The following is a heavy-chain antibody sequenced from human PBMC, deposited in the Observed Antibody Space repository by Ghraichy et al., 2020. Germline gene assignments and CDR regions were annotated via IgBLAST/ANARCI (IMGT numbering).Heavy chain of an antibody. V-gene: IGHV3-30*03. CDR2: ISYDGSNK. J-gene: IGHJ3*02. CDR3: ATSFHYSSSWYGAFDI. CDR1: GFTFSSYG. D-gene: IGHD6-13*01. Sequence: GGSLRLSCAASGFTFSSYGMHWVRQAPGKGLEWVAVISYDGSNKYYVDSVKGRFTISRDISKNTLYLQMNSLRAEDTAVYYCATSFHYSSSWYGAFDIWGQGTMVTVSS.